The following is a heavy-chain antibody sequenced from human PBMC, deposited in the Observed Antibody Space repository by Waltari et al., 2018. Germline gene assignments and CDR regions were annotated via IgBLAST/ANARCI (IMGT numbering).Heavy chain of an antibody. CDR2: SYSGGSR. CDR1: GFTVSSNY. Sequence: EVQLVESGGGLIQPGGSLRLSCAASGFTVSSNYIRWVRQAPGKGLEWVSVSYSGGSRYYADSVRGRFTISRDNSKNTLYLQMNSLRAEDTAVYFCAGGAYSYSYLDYWGQGTLVTVSS. CDR3: AGGAYSYSYLDY. J-gene: IGHJ4*02. V-gene: IGHV3-53*01. D-gene: IGHD4-4*01.